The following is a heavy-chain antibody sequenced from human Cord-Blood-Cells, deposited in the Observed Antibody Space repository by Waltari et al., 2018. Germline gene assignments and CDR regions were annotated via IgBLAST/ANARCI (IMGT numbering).Heavy chain of an antibody. D-gene: IGHD1-7*01. CDR2: IYHSGST. V-gene: IGHV4-38-2*01. Sequence: QVQLQESGPGLVKPSETLSLTCAVPGYSISSGYYWGWIRQPPGKGLEWSGCIYHSGSTYYSPSLKSRVTISVDTSKNQFSLKLSSVTAADTAVDYCASMAGTTDYWGQGTLVTVSS. J-gene: IGHJ4*02. CDR1: GYSISSGYY. CDR3: ASMAGTTDY.